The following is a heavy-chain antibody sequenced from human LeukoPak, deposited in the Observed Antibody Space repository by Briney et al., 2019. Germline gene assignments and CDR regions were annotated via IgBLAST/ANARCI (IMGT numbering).Heavy chain of an antibody. D-gene: IGHD2-15*01. J-gene: IGHJ4*02. CDR1: GGTFSSYA. CDR2: IIPIFGIA. Sequence: ASVKVSCKASGGTFSSYAISWVRQAPGQGLEWMGRIIPIFGIANYAQKFQGRVTITADKSTSTAYMELSSLRSEDTAVYYCARDRSEYRSGGSCYSSTIPFDYWGQGTLVTVSS. CDR3: ARDRSEYRSGGSCYSSTIPFDY. V-gene: IGHV1-69*04.